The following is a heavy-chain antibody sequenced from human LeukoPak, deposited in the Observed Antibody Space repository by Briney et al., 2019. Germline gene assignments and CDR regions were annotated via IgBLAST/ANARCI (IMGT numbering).Heavy chain of an antibody. CDR1: GYAFASYW. Sequence: GESLQISCRVSGYAFASYWIGWVRQVPGKGLEWMGIIYPADSETKSSPSFQGQVTISADKSISAAYLQWSSLKASDTAMYYCARLSYSSGWYWGGPYYFDYWGQGTLVTVSS. CDR3: ARLSYSSGWYWGGPYYFDY. CDR2: IYPADSET. V-gene: IGHV5-51*01. J-gene: IGHJ4*02. D-gene: IGHD6-19*01.